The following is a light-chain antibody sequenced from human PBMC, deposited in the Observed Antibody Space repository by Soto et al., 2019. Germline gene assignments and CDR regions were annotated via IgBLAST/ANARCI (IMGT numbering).Light chain of an antibody. CDR1: PSVSNSY. J-gene: IGKJ5*01. CDR2: GAS. Sequence: EIVLTQSPGTLSLSPGERPTLSCKASPSVSNSYLAWYQQKPGQAPRLLMYGASNRATGIPDRFSGSGSETDFTLTISRLKPEDFAVYYCQQYGTTRITFGQGTRLEIK. V-gene: IGKV3-20*01. CDR3: QQYGTTRIT.